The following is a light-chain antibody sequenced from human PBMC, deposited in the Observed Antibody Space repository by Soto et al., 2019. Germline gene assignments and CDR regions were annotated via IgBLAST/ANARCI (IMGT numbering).Light chain of an antibody. J-gene: IGKJ1*01. CDR1: QSLLHSNGYNY. CDR3: MQALQAPPT. Sequence: IVMTQSPLSLPVTPGEPASISCRSSQSLLHSNGYNYLDWYLQKPGQSPQLLIYLGSNRASGVPDRISGSGSGTDYTLEISRVEAEDVGVYYCMQALQAPPTFGQGTKVDIK. CDR2: LGS. V-gene: IGKV2-28*01.